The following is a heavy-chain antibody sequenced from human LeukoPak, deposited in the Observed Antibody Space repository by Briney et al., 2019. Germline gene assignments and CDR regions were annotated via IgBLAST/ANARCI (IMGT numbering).Heavy chain of an antibody. V-gene: IGHV3-30*18. CDR2: ISYDGSNK. J-gene: IGHJ5*02. D-gene: IGHD4-17*01. CDR3: AKEGIYDYGGFDP. CDR1: GFTFSSYG. Sequence: GGSLRLPCAASGFTFSSYGMHWVRQAPGKGLEWVAVISYDGSNKYYADSVKGRFTISRDNSKNALYLQMNSLRAEDTAVYYCAKEGIYDYGGFDPWGQGTLVTVSS.